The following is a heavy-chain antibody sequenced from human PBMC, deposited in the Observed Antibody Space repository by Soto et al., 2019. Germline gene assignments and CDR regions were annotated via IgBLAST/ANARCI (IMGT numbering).Heavy chain of an antibody. CDR3: ARDNRGATHFDY. V-gene: IGHV3-30-3*01. CDR2: ISYDGSNK. CDR1: GFTFSSYA. D-gene: IGHD1-26*01. Sequence: QVQLVESGGGVVQSGRSLRLSCAASGFTFSSYAMHWVRQAPGKGLEWVAVISYDGSNKYYADSVKGRFTISRDNSKNTLYLQMNSLRAEDTAVYYCARDNRGATHFDYWGQGTLVTVSS. J-gene: IGHJ4*02.